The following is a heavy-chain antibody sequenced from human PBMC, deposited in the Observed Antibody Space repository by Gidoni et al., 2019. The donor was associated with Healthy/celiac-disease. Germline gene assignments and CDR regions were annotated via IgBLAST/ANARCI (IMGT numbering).Heavy chain of an antibody. V-gene: IGHV1-8*01. D-gene: IGHD6-13*01. J-gene: IGHJ4*02. Sequence: QVQLVQSGAEVKKPGASVKVSCQAYGYTFPSYYFTWVRQATGQGLEWMGWMNPNRGNTGYAQKFQGRVTMTRKNSISTAYMELSSLRSEDTAVYYCARGRYSTAQSDFDYWGQGTLVTVSS. CDR1: GYTFPSYY. CDR3: ARGRYSTAQSDFDY. CDR2: MNPNRGNT.